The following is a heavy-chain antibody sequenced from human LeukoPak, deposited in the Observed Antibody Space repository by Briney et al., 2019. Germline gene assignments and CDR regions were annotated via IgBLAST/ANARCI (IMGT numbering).Heavy chain of an antibody. CDR3: ARERWDSSGYYYWFDP. Sequence: SETLSLTCTVSGGSISSSSYYWGWIRQPPGKGMEWIGSIYYSGSTYYNPSLKSRVTISVDTSKNQFSLKLSSVTAADTAVYYCARERWDSSGYYYWFDPWGQGTLVTVSS. CDR2: IYYSGST. V-gene: IGHV4-39*07. D-gene: IGHD3-22*01. J-gene: IGHJ5*02. CDR1: GGSISSSSYY.